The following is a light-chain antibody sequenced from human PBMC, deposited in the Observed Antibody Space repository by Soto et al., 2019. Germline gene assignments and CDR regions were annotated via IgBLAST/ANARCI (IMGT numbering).Light chain of an antibody. Sequence: EIVMTQSPAALSLSLGERATLSCRASQSVYSNLAWYQQKPGQTPRLLIHNSSTRATDIPARFSGGGSGTEFTLTISSLQSEDFADYYCQQYHSWPRTFGRGTKVEIK. V-gene: IGKV3-15*01. CDR2: NSS. J-gene: IGKJ4*02. CDR3: QQYHSWPRT. CDR1: QSVYSN.